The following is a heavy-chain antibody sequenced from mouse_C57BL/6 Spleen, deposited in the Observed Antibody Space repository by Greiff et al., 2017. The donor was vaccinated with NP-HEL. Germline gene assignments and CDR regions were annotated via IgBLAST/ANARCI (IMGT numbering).Heavy chain of an antibody. J-gene: IGHJ3*01. CDR3: AREDGNYRAWFAY. Sequence: EVMLVESGGGLVKPGGSLKLSCAASGFTFGSYAMSWVRQTPEKRLEWVATISDGGSYTYYPDNVKGRFTISRDNAKNNLYLQMSHLKSEDTAMYYCAREDGNYRAWFAYWGQGTLVTVSA. CDR2: ISDGGSYT. CDR1: GFTFGSYA. D-gene: IGHD2-1*01. V-gene: IGHV5-4*01.